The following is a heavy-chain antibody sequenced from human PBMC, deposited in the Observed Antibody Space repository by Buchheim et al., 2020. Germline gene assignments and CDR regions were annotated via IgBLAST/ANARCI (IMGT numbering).Heavy chain of an antibody. J-gene: IGHJ4*02. Sequence: EVQLVESGGGLVQPGGSLRLSCAASAFTFTSHWMHWVRHAPGEGLVWVSRISTDGSTTRYADYVKGRFTISRDHAKNTLYLQMSSLRADDTAVDYCAFLTSPTFTTWGQGTL. CDR3: AFLTSPTFTT. CDR1: AFTFTSHW. D-gene: IGHD4-11*01. V-gene: IGHV3-74*01. CDR2: ISTDGSTT.